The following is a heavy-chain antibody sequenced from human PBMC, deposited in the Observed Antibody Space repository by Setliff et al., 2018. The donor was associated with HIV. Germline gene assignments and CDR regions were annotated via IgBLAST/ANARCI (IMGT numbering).Heavy chain of an antibody. CDR1: GGSISSYY. CDR3: ARQRGGRVTIFGVSGGWFDP. V-gene: IGHV4-59*08. CDR2: IFYTGST. J-gene: IGHJ5*02. Sequence: LSLTCTVSGGSISSYYWTWIRQPPGKGLEWIGDIFYTGSTNYNPSLKSRVTISIDTSKNQFSLKLSSVTAADTAVYYCARQRGGRVTIFGVSGGWFDPWGQGTLVTVSS. D-gene: IGHD3-3*01.